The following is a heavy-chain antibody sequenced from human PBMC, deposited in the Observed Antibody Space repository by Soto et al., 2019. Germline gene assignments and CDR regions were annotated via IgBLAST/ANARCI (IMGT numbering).Heavy chain of an antibody. D-gene: IGHD3-22*01. CDR1: GFTFSSYG. V-gene: IGHV3-33*01. Sequence: GGSLRLSCAASGFTFSSYGMHWVRQAPGKGLEWVAVIWYDGSNKYYADSVKGRFTISRDNSKNTLYLQMNSLRAEDTAVYYCARSLLLAWYYDSSGTNAFDIWGQGTMVTVSS. J-gene: IGHJ3*02. CDR2: IWYDGSNK. CDR3: ARSLLLAWYYDSSGTNAFDI.